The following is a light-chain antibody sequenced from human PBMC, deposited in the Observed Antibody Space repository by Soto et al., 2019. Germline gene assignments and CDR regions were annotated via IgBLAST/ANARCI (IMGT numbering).Light chain of an antibody. V-gene: IGKV3-11*01. Sequence: EIVLTQSPGTLSLSPGERPTLSCRASQSISNYLTWYQQKPGQAPRLLIYDASNRATGIPAGFSGSGSGTDFTLTISSLEPEDFAVYYCQQYGSSPSITFGQGTRLEIK. CDR2: DAS. CDR1: QSISNY. J-gene: IGKJ5*01. CDR3: QQYGSSPSIT.